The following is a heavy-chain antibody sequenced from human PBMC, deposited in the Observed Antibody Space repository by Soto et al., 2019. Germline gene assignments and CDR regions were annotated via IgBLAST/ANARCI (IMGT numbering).Heavy chain of an antibody. V-gene: IGHV3-73*02. CDR1: GFTFSGSA. CDR3: TRHKHSPYYDILTGYEYGMDV. D-gene: IGHD3-9*01. CDR2: IRSKANSYAT. Sequence: EVQLAESGGGLVQPGGSLKLSCAASGFTFSGSAMHWVRQASGKGLEWVGRIRSKANSYATAYAASVKGRFTISRDDSKNTAYLQMNSLKTEDTAVYYCTRHKHSPYYDILTGYEYGMDVWGQGTTVTVSS. J-gene: IGHJ6*02.